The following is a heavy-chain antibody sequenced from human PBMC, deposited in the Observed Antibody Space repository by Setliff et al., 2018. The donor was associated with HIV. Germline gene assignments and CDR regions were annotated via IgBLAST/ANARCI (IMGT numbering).Heavy chain of an antibody. D-gene: IGHD3-3*01. CDR1: GDSLNTYY. CDR2: IYASGKT. CDR3: ARGNNDLESFDY. Sequence: SETLSLTCNVPGDSLNTYYWSWIRQSGGKGLEWIGRIYASGKTTFNPSLKSRVRMSVDTSKNQFSLKLTSVTASDTAVYYCARGNNDLESFDYWGQGAPVTVS. J-gene: IGHJ4*02. V-gene: IGHV4-4*07.